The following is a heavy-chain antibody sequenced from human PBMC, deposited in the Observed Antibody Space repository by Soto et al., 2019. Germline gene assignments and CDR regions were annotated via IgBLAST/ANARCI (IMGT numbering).Heavy chain of an antibody. Sequence: SETLSLTCAVYGGSFSGYYWSWIRQPPGKGLEWIGEINHSGSTNYNPSLKSRVTISVDTSKNQFSLKLSSVTAADTAVYYCARERYNWNSLSYYYCGMDVWGQGTTGTGSS. V-gene: IGHV4-34*01. CDR2: INHSGST. CDR3: ARERYNWNSLSYYYCGMDV. D-gene: IGHD1-7*01. CDR1: GGSFSGYY. J-gene: IGHJ6*02.